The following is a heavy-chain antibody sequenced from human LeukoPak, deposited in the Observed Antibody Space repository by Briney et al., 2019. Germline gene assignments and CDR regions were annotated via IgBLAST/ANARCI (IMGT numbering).Heavy chain of an antibody. V-gene: IGHV3-30*19. D-gene: IGHD2-8*01. CDR3: AIGYLYEN. J-gene: IGHJ4*02. CDR1: GFTFSSYG. Sequence: GGSLRLSCAASGFTFSSYGMHWVRQAPGKGLEWVAVISYDGSNKYYADSVKGRFTISRDNSKNTLYLQMNSLRAEDTAVYYCAIGYLYENWGQGTLVTVSS. CDR2: ISYDGSNK.